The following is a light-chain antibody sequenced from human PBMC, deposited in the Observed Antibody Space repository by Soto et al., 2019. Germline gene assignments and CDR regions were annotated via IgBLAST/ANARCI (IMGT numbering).Light chain of an antibody. V-gene: IGKV3-20*01. CDR1: QYINTR. Sequence: IVLTQSPATLSSFPGDRLPLSCRASQYINTRLAWYQHRPGQAPRLLIYQTSLRAAGIPARFRGSGSGTEFTLTISSLQSEDFAVYYCQQYGSSPWTFGQGTKVDIK. J-gene: IGKJ1*01. CDR3: QQYGSSPWT. CDR2: QTS.